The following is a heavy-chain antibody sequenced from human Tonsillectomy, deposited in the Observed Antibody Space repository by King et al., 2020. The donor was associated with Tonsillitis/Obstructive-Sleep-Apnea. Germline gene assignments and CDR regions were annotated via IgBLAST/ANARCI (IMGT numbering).Heavy chain of an antibody. CDR2: IHHSGNT. CDR1: GFSISSGYY. J-gene: IGHJ3*02. CDR3: VRVRAKHDFDI. D-gene: IGHD2-21*01. Sequence: VQLQESGPGLLKPSETLSLICSVSGFSISSGYYWGWIRQPPGKGLECIGSIHHSGNTYNNPSLNSRVSTSIDKAYDQFSLKMNSVTAADTAIYYCVRVRAKHDFDIWGPGTMVIVSS. V-gene: IGHV4-38-2*02.